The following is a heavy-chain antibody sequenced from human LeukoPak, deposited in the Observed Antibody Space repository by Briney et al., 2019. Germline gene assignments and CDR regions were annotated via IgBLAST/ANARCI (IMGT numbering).Heavy chain of an antibody. J-gene: IGHJ5*02. CDR3: ARDAALIVGATTLNWFDP. CDR1: GYTFTGYY. CDR2: INPNSGGT. Sequence: GASVKVSCKASGYTFTGYYMHWVRQAPGQGLEWMGWINPNSGGTNYAQKFRGRVTMTRDTSISTAYMELSRLRSDDTAVYYCARDAALIVGATTLNWFDPWGQGTLVTVSS. D-gene: IGHD1-26*01. V-gene: IGHV1-2*02.